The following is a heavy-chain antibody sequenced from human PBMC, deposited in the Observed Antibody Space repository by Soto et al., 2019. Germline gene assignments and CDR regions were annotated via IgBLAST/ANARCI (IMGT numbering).Heavy chain of an antibody. D-gene: IGHD2-2*01. J-gene: IGHJ5*02. V-gene: IGHV3-33*01. CDR1: GFTFSSYG. Sequence: PGGSLRLSCAASGFTFSSYGMHWVRQAPGKGLEWVAVIWYDGSNKYYADSVKGRFTISRDNSKNTLYLQMKSLRAEDTAVYYCARESTSHRLYNWFEPWGQGKLVPLSS. CDR2: IWYDGSNK. CDR3: ARESTSHRLYNWFEP.